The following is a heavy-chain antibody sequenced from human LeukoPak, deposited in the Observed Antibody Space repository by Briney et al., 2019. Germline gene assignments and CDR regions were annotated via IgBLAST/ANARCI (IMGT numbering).Heavy chain of an antibody. CDR1: GFKFSDYY. J-gene: IGHJ4*02. V-gene: IGHV3-11*01. CDR3: ARDEKVITMIVVVPSLNI. Sequence: PGGSLRLSCAASGFKFSDYYMTWIRQAPGKGLEWVSYISNSSDSIYYADSVEGRFTISRDNAKNSLYLQMNSLRAEDTAVYYCARDEKVITMIVVVPSLNIWGQGTLVTVSS. CDR2: ISNSSDSI. D-gene: IGHD3-22*01.